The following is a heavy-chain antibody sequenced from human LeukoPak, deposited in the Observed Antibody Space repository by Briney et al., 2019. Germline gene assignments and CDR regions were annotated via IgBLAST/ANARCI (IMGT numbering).Heavy chain of an antibody. V-gene: IGHV3-7*01. D-gene: IGHD3-10*01. CDR3: VRELGNPLSGSSDY. Sequence: GGSLRLSCAASGFSFSMFWMSWVRQAPGKGRVGVANIKQDGSEKYYVDSVKGRFTISRDNAKNSLYLQMNSLRAEDTAVYYCVRELGNPLSGSSDYWGQGTPVTVSS. CDR2: IKQDGSEK. CDR1: GFSFSMFW. J-gene: IGHJ4*02.